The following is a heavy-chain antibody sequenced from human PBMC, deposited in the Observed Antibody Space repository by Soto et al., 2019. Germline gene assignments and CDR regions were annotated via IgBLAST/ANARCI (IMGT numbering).Heavy chain of an antibody. D-gene: IGHD6-19*01. CDR3: ARDDGSGWFFEAA. CDR1: GGSISSFA. V-gene: IGHV1-69*12. CDR2: IIPIFDSA. J-gene: IGHJ5*02. Sequence: QVQLVQSGAEVKKPGSSVKVSCKASGGSISSFAISWVRQAPGQGLDWMGGIIPIFDSANYAQKFQGRVTITADASTSTVYMELSSLRSEDTAVYYCARDDGSGWFFEAAWCQGTLVTVSS.